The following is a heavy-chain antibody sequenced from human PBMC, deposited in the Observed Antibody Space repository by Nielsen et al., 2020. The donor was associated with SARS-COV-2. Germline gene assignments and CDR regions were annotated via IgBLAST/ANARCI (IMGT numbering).Heavy chain of an antibody. CDR2: ISWNSGSI. CDR1: GFTFDDYA. V-gene: IGHV3-9*01. J-gene: IGHJ6*02. Sequence: GGSLRLSCAASGFTFDDYAMHWVRQAPGKGLEWVSGISWNSGSIGYADSVKGRFTISRDNAKNSLYLQMNSLRAEDTALYYCARENYFDSTAYYWVRYYGMDVWGQGTTVTVSS. CDR3: ARENYFDSTAYYWVRYYGMDV. D-gene: IGHD3-22*01.